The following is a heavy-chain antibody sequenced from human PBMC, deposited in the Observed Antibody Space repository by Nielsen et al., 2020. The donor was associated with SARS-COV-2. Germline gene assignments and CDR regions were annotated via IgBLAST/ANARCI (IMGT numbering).Heavy chain of an antibody. V-gene: IGHV3-30*04. Sequence: GGSLRLSCAASGFTFSSYAMHWVRQAPGKGLEWVTVISFDGLYKQYTDSVKGRFSISRDNSKNTVSLQMDSLRTEDTAVYYCAREDRTNWYGVDYWGQGTLVTVSS. CDR1: GFTFSSYA. CDR2: ISFDGLYK. D-gene: IGHD6-13*01. J-gene: IGHJ4*02. CDR3: AREDRTNWYGVDY.